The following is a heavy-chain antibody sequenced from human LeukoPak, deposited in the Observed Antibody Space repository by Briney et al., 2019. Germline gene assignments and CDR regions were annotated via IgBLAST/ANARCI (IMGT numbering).Heavy chain of an antibody. Sequence: GGSLRLSCAASGFTFRSYSMNWVRQAPGKGLEWLSYISGSSGTIHYADYVEGRFTISRDNAKNSLYLQINSLRAEDTAVYYCARDLGYCSSTSCYEPYFYMDVWGKGTTVTVSS. CDR2: ISGSSGTI. CDR3: ARDLGYCSSTSCYEPYFYMDV. D-gene: IGHD2-2*01. CDR1: GFTFRSYS. V-gene: IGHV3-48*01. J-gene: IGHJ6*03.